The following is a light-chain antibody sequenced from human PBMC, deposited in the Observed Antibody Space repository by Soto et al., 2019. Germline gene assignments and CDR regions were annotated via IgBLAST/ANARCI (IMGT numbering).Light chain of an antibody. CDR3: SSPTTYNTRV. CDR1: SSDVGAYNY. J-gene: IGLJ1*01. Sequence: QSALTQPASVSGSPGQSIAISCTGTSSDVGAYNYVSWYQQHPGNAPKLIIHEVSNRPSGVSYRFSGSKSGNTASLTISGLQADDEADYYCSSPTTYNTRVFGTGTKVTVL. CDR2: EVS. V-gene: IGLV2-14*01.